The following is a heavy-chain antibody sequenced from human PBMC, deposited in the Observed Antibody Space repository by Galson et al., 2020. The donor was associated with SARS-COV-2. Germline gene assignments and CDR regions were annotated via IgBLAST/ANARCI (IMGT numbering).Heavy chain of an antibody. V-gene: IGHV3-64D*09. CDR3: LVKDYF. CDR2: LSTTGGTS. CDR1: GFAFSEYA. D-gene: IGHD2-8*02. J-gene: IGHJ4*01. Sequence: GGSLRLSCSASGFAFSEYAMHWVRQAPGKGLQYVSALSTTGGTSFYADSVSGRFTMSRDNSKNTFYLQMTGLRVEDTAFYYCLVKDYF.